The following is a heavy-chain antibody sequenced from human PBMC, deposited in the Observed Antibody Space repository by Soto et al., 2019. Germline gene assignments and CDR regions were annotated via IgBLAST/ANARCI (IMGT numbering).Heavy chain of an antibody. CDR3: ARTAWHFFDY. CDR1: GGSITIGGYY. J-gene: IGHJ4*02. Sequence: QVQLQGSGPGLVKPSQTLSLTCTVSGGSITIGGYYWSWIRQHPGKGLEWIGYIYYSGSTFYNPSLKSRVTISFDTSKNQFSRKLNSVTAADTAVYYCARTAWHFFDYWGQGTLVTVSS. CDR2: IYYSGST. D-gene: IGHD3-3*02. V-gene: IGHV4-31*03.